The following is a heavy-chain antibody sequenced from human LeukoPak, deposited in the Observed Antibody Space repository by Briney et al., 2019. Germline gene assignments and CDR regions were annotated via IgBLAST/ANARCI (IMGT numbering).Heavy chain of an antibody. CDR3: ARGPRSYGDYFDY. D-gene: IGHD4-17*01. Sequence: GGSLRLSCAASGFTFSIYSMNWVRQAPGKGLEWLSSITSSSNYIYYADSVKGRFTISRDNAKNSLYLQMNSLRAEDTAIYYCARGPRSYGDYFDYWGQGTLVTVSS. V-gene: IGHV3-21*01. CDR1: GFTFSIYS. CDR2: ITSSSNYI. J-gene: IGHJ4*02.